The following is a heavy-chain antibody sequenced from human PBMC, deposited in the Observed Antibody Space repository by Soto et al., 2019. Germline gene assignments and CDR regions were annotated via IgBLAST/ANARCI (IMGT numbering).Heavy chain of an antibody. V-gene: IGHV4-39*01. CDR2: IYYSGST. CDR1: GGSISSSSYY. D-gene: IGHD5-18*01. CDR3: ARLGGGSLYSYGYYWFDP. J-gene: IGHJ5*02. Sequence: SETVSLTCTVSGGSISSSSYYWGWIRQPPGKGLEWIGSIYYSGSTYYNPSLKSRVTISVDTSKNQFSLKLSSVTAADTAVYYCARLGGGSLYSYGYYWFDPWGQGTLVTVSS.